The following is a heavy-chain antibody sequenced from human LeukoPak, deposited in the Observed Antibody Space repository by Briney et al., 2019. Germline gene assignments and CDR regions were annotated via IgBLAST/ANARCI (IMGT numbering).Heavy chain of an antibody. D-gene: IGHD4-17*01. Sequence: GGSLRLSCAASGFTFSAYAMHWVRQAPGKGLEWVTLISYDGSKEYYADSVKGRFTISRDNSKNTLFLQMNSLTSEDTAIYFCARDRDCGDFYFYYGMDVWGQGTTVTVSS. CDR1: GFTFSAYA. V-gene: IGHV3-30*04. CDR2: ISYDGSKE. CDR3: ARDRDCGDFYFYYGMDV. J-gene: IGHJ6*02.